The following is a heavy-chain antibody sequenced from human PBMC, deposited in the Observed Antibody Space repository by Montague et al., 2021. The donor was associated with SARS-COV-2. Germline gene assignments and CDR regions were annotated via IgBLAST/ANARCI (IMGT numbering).Heavy chain of an antibody. V-gene: IGHV4-34*01. CDR1: GGSFSGHY. CDR3: ARFYRVLPAASFDY. CDR2: INHSGST. Sequence: SETLSLTCAVYGGSFSGHYWSWIRQPPGKGLEWIGEINHSGSTNYNPSLKSRVTISVDTSKNQFSLKLSSVTAADTAVYYCARFYRVLPAASFDYWGQGTLVTVSS. D-gene: IGHD2-2*01. J-gene: IGHJ4*02.